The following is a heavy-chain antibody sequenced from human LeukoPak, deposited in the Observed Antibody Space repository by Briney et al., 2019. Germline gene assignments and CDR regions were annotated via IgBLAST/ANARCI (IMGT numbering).Heavy chain of an antibody. CDR2: IYPADSDI. CDR3: ARREYCSGGSCYTWFDP. D-gene: IGHD2-15*01. V-gene: IGHV5-51*01. CDR1: GYSINNYW. J-gene: IGHJ5*02. Sequence: GESLKISCKGSGYSINNYWIGWVRQMPGKGLEWMGIIYPADSDIRYSPSFQGQVTISADKSISTAYLQRSSLKASDTAMYYCARREYCSGGSCYTWFDPWGQGTLVTVSS.